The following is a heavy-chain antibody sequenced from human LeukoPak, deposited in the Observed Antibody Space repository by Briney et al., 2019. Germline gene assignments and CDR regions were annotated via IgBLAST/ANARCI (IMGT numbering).Heavy chain of an antibody. CDR1: GYTFTGYY. V-gene: IGHV1-2*02. CDR2: INPNSGGT. D-gene: IGHD5-18*01. Sequence: ASVKVSCKASGYTFTGYYMHWVRQAPGQGLEWMGWINPNSGGTNYAQRFQGRVTMTRDTSISTAYMELSRLRSDDTAVYYCARDFRAAMVSDWFDPWGQGTLVTVSS. J-gene: IGHJ5*02. CDR3: ARDFRAAMVSDWFDP.